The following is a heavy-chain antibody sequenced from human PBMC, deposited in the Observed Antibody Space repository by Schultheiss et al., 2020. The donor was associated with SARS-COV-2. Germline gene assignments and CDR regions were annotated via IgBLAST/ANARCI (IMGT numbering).Heavy chain of an antibody. CDR1: GFTFSDYV. J-gene: IGHJ4*02. Sequence: GGSLRLSCSASGFTFSDYVMHWVRQAPGKGLEWVAVISYDGSNKYYADSVKGRFTISRDNSKNSLYLQMNSLRVEDTAVYYCARDSEGAYGGDSLGLDYWGQGTLVTVSS. D-gene: IGHD4-23*01. CDR3: ARDSEGAYGGDSLGLDY. CDR2: ISYDGSNK. V-gene: IGHV3-30*14.